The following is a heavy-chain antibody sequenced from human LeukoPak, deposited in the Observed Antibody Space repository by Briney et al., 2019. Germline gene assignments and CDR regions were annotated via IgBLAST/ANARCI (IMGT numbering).Heavy chain of an antibody. D-gene: IGHD2-2*01. CDR2: ISAYNGDT. Sequence: ASVKVSCTASGYTFPSNGIIWVRQAPGQGLEWMGWISAYNGDTNYAHKLQGRVTMTTDTSTSTVYMEMRSLRSDNTAVYYCARGPAAMMGRVDYWGQGTLVTVSS. CDR1: GYTFPSNG. V-gene: IGHV1-18*01. J-gene: IGHJ4*02. CDR3: ARGPAAMMGRVDY.